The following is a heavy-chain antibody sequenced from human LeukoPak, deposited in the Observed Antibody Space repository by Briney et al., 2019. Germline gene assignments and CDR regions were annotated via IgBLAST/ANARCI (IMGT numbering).Heavy chain of an antibody. CDR3: AKKSPAFDC. J-gene: IGHJ4*02. Sequence: GGSLRLSCAASGFTFSDYAMTWVRQAPGKGLDWVSVISYSGDTTYYADSVKGRFTISRDNSKNTLYLQMNGLRVEDTAVYYCAKKSPAFDCWGQGTLVTVSS. CDR1: GFTFSDYA. CDR2: ISYSGDTT. V-gene: IGHV3-23*01.